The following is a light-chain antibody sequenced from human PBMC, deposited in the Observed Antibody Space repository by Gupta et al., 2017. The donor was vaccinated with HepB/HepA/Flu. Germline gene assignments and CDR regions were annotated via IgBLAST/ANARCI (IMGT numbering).Light chain of an antibody. J-gene: IGKJ4*01. Sequence: DIQMTQSPSSLSASVGDRVTITCRASQSISKFLNWYQQKPGKAPKLLIYAASSLQSGVSSRFSGSGSGTDFTLTISSLQPEDFATYYCQQTYTTPLTFGGGTKVEIK. V-gene: IGKV1-39*01. CDR3: QQTYTTPLT. CDR1: QSISKF. CDR2: AAS.